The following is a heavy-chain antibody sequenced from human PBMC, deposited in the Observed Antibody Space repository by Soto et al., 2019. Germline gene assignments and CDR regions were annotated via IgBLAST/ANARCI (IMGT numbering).Heavy chain of an antibody. CDR3: ARYRISGSWSKFDY. J-gene: IGHJ4*02. CDR2: IYYNGST. V-gene: IGHV4-31*03. Sequence: QVLLQESGPGLMKPSQTLSLTCTVSGLTISSASYYWSWIRQHPGKGLEWVGNIYYNGSTYYSPSLKSRVTLWVDTSKNQFPLRLASVTAADTAVYYCARYRISGSWSKFDYWGQGTLVTVSS. CDR1: GLTISSASYY. D-gene: IGHD6-13*01.